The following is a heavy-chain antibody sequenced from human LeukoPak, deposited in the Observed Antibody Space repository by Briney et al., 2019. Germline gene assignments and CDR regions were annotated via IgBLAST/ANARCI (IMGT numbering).Heavy chain of an antibody. CDR2: ISAYNGNT. D-gene: IGHD5-12*01. J-gene: IGHJ6*02. V-gene: IGHV1-18*01. CDR1: GYTFTSYG. Sequence: GASVKVSCKASGYTFTSYGISWVRQAPGQGLEWMGWISAYNGNTNYAQKLQGRVTMTTDTSTSTAYMELRSLRSDDTAVYYCARDPLSGYADYGMDVWGQGTTVTVSS. CDR3: ARDPLSGYADYGMDV.